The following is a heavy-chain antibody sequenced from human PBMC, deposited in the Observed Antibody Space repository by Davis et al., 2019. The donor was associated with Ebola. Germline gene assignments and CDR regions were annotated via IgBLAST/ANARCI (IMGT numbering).Heavy chain of an antibody. CDR3: ASTYDSSGYYYDY. Sequence: PSETLSFTCTVSGGSISSGGYYWSWIRQHPGKGLEWIGYIYYSGSTYYNPSLKSRVTISVDTSKNQFSLKLSSVTAADTAVYYCASTYDSSGYYYDYWGQGTLVTVSS. V-gene: IGHV4-31*03. CDR1: GGSISSGGYY. D-gene: IGHD3-22*01. J-gene: IGHJ4*02. CDR2: IYYSGST.